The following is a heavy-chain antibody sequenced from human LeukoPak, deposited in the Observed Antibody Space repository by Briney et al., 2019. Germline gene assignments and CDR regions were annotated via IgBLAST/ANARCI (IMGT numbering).Heavy chain of an antibody. CDR1: GFTFSGSA. Sequence: SGGSLRLSCAASGFTFSGSAMHWVSQASGKGLEWVGRIRSKANSYATAYAASVKGRFTISRDDSKNTAYLQMNSLKTEDTAVYYCTSRDSTVTPTGYFQHWGQGTLVTVSS. CDR2: IRSKANSYAT. D-gene: IGHD4-17*01. CDR3: TSRDSTVTPTGYFQH. J-gene: IGHJ1*01. V-gene: IGHV3-73*01.